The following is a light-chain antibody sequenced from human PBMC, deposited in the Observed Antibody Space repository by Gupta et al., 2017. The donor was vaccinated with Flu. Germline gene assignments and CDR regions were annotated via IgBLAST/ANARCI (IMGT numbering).Light chain of an antibody. Sequence: QSALTQPASVSGSPGQSITISCTGSSSDIGGYDFVSWYQQYPGKVPKLMIYEVSKRPAGVADRFSGAKSGNTASLTISGRQVEDEADYYCTSYTSSSHVIFGGGTKLTVL. J-gene: IGLJ2*01. CDR1: SSDIGGYDF. CDR3: TSYTSSSHVI. CDR2: EVS. V-gene: IGLV2-14*01.